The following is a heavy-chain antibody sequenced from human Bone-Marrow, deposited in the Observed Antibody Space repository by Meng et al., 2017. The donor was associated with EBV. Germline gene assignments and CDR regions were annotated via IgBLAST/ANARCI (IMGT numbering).Heavy chain of an antibody. Sequence: RGESGGCLVMPGRSLRLSCAASGFTFSHYYMGWIRQAPGKGLEWVSYITGTGICFYYVDFVKGRFTISRDNAKNSLYLQMNSLRAEDTAVYYCERLRNWNDIEPWGQGTLVTVSS. CDR1: GFTFSHYY. J-gene: IGHJ4*02. V-gene: IGHV3-11*01. D-gene: IGHD1-1*01. CDR3: ERLRNWNDIEP. CDR2: ITGTGICF.